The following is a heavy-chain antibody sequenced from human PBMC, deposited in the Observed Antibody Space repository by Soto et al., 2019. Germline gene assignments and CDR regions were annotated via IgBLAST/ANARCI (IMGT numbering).Heavy chain of an antibody. CDR2: IDHSGYT. V-gene: IGHV4-34*01. J-gene: IGHJ5*02. CDR1: GGSFSGYY. D-gene: IGHD3-3*01. Sequence: KASETLSLTCAVYGGSFSGYYWNWIRQPPGKGLEWIGEIDHSGYTNYNPSLKSRVTISVDTSKNQFSLRLTSVTAAYTAVYYCSRVRDWFDPWGEGTLVTVS. CDR3: SRVRDWFDP.